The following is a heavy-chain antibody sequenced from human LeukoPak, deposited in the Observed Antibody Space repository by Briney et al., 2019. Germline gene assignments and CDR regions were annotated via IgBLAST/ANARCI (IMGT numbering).Heavy chain of an antibody. Sequence: GGSLRLSCAASGFTFNIYGMHWVRQAPGKGLEWVAFIRNDGRDKYYVDSVKGRFTISRDNSRNTLYLQMNSLKTEDTAVYYCAKDVAQYFDYWGQGTLVTVSP. J-gene: IGHJ4*02. CDR2: IRNDGRDK. V-gene: IGHV3-30*02. CDR1: GFTFNIYG. CDR3: AKDVAQYFDY.